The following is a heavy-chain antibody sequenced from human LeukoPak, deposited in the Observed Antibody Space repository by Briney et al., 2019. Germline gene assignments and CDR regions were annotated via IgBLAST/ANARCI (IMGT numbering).Heavy chain of an antibody. CDR1: GYTFTGYY. Sequence: ASVKVSCKAFGYTFTGYYMHWVRQAPGQGLEWMGWINPNSGGTNYAQKFQGRVTMTRDTSISTAYMELSRLRSDDTAVYYCARDQALGGSYTPLVYFDYWGQGTLVTVSS. J-gene: IGHJ4*02. D-gene: IGHD1-26*01. CDR3: ARDQALGGSYTPLVYFDY. V-gene: IGHV1-2*02. CDR2: INPNSGGT.